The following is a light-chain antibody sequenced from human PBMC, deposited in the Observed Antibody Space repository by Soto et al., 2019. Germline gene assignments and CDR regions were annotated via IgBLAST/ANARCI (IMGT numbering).Light chain of an antibody. CDR1: SSNIGKNY. CDR2: DNN. CDR3: GTWDSSLSAYV. J-gene: IGLJ1*01. V-gene: IGLV1-51*01. Sequence: QSVLTQPPSVSAAPGQKVTISCSGSSSNIGKNYVSWYQQLPGTAPKLLIYDNNMRPSGIPDRFSGSKSGTSATLGITGLQTGDEADFYCGTWDSSLSAYVFGTGTKLTV.